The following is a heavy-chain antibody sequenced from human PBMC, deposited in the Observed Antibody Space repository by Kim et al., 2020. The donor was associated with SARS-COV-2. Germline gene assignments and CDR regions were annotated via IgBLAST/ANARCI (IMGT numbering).Heavy chain of an antibody. CDR3: ARELLSEGTPGGGYSFQH. CDR2: ISSSSSYI. D-gene: IGHD1-26*01. J-gene: IGHJ1*01. CDR1: GFTFSSYS. Sequence: GGSLRLSCAASGFTFSSYSMNWVRQAPGKGLEWVSSISSSSSYIYYADSVKGRFTISRDNAKNSLYLQMNSLRAEDTAVYYCARELLSEGTPGGGYSFQHWGQGTLVTVSS. V-gene: IGHV3-21*01.